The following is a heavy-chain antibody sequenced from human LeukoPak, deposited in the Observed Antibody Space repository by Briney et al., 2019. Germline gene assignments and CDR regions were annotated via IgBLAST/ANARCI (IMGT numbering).Heavy chain of an antibody. CDR1: GFTVSSNY. J-gene: IGHJ4*02. D-gene: IGHD1-14*01. V-gene: IGHV3-53*05. CDR2: IYSGGST. Sequence: GGSLRLSCAASGFTVSSNYMSWVRQAPGKGLEWVSVIYSGGSTYYADSVKGRFTISRDNSKNTLYLQMNSLRAEDTAVYYCARVTRSVVADYWGQGTLVTVSS. CDR3: ARVTRSVVADY.